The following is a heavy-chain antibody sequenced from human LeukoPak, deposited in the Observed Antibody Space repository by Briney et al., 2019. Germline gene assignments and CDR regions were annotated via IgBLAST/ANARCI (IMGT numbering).Heavy chain of an antibody. J-gene: IGHJ4*02. V-gene: IGHV3-74*01. CDR2: INSDGSST. CDR3: ARAPTITMIVVVITTWSFDY. D-gene: IGHD3-22*01. CDR1: GFTFSSYW. Sequence: GGSLRLSCAASGFTFSSYWMHWVRQAPGKGLVWVSRINSDGSSTSYADSVKGRFTISRDNAKNTLYLQMNSLRAEDTAVYYCARAPTITMIVVVITTWSFDYWGQGTLVTVSS.